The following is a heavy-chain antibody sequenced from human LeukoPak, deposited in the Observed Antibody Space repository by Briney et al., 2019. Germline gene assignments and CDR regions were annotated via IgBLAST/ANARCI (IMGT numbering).Heavy chain of an antibody. CDR1: GGSFSGYY. J-gene: IGHJ6*04. CDR2: INHSGST. CDR3: ARISPFRITMVRGVNPNYYYGMDV. Sequence: PSETLSLTCAVYGGSFSGYYWSWIRQPPGKGLEWIGEINHSGSTNYNPSLKSRVTISVDTSKNQFSLKLSSVTAADTAVYYCARISPFRITMVRGVNPNYYYGMDVWGKGTTVTVSS. D-gene: IGHD3-10*01. V-gene: IGHV4-34*01.